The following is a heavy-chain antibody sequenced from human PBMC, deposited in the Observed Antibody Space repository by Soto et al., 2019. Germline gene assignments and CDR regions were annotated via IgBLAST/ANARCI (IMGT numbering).Heavy chain of an antibody. D-gene: IGHD4-17*01. J-gene: IGHJ6*02. CDR1: GFTFSSYA. CDR3: ARDCANVHYDYYYSGMDV. Sequence: GGSLRLSCAASGFTFSSYAMHWVRQAPGKGLEWVAVISYDGSNKYYADSVKGRFTISRDNSKNTLYLQMNSLRAEDTAVYYCARDCANVHYDYYYSGMDVWGQGTTVTVSS. V-gene: IGHV3-30-3*01. CDR2: ISYDGSNK.